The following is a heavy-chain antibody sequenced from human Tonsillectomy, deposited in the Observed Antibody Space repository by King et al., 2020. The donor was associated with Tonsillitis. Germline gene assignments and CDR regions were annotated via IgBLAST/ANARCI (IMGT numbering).Heavy chain of an antibody. D-gene: IGHD4-23*01. J-gene: IGHJ1*01. CDR3: ARDLGETTLITRGDFQH. V-gene: IGHV1-2*02. Sequence: QLVQSGAEVKKPGASVKVSCKASGYTFTGYYLHWVRQAPGQGLEWMGWINPNSGDAHYAQQFQGRVTMTRDTSISTAYMELSRLRSDDTAVYYCARDLGETTLITRGDFQHWGQGALVSVSS. CDR1: GYTFTGYY. CDR2: INPNSGDA.